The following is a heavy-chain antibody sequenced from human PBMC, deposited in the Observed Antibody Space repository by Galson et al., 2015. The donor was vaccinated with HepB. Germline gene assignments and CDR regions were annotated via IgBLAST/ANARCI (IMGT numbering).Heavy chain of an antibody. Sequence: SLRLSCAASGFTFSSYGMHWVRQAPGKGLEWVAVIWYDGSNKYYADSVKGRFTISRDNSKNTLYLQMNSLRAEDTAVYYCARAGVFPDDYGDYDPWDYWGQGTLVTVSS. CDR3: ARAGVFPDDYGDYDPWDY. J-gene: IGHJ4*02. CDR2: IWYDGSNK. CDR1: GFTFSSYG. D-gene: IGHD4-17*01. V-gene: IGHV3-33*01.